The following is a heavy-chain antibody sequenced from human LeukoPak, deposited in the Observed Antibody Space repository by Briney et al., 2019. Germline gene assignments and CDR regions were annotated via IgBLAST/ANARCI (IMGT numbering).Heavy chain of an antibody. CDR2: IYYSGST. Sequence: SETLSLTCGVSGGSISTYYWSGIRQTPGKGLEWIGYIYYSGSTNYNPSLESRVTMSVDTSKNQLSLNLTSVTAADTAVYFCATGYSSYYFDYWGLGTLVTVSS. CDR3: ATGYSSYYFDY. CDR1: GGSISTYY. J-gene: IGHJ4*02. V-gene: IGHV4-59*01. D-gene: IGHD6-6*01.